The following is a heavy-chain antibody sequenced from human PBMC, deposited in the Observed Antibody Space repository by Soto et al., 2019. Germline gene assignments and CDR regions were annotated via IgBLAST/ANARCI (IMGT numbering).Heavy chain of an antibody. CDR2: INHSGST. Sequence: QVHLQQWGAGLLKPSETLSLTCAVYGGSFSGYFWNWVRQPPGKGLEWIGEINHSGSTKYNPSLRSRFTLSVDTSKNQFSRGVFSVPAADTGVYNCARNLPGYYYGMDVWGQGTTVTVS. J-gene: IGHJ6*02. CDR1: GGSFSGYF. CDR3: ARNLPGYYYGMDV. V-gene: IGHV4-34*01.